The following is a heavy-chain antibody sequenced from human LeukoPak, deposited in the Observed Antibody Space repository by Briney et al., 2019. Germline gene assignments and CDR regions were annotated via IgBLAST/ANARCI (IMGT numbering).Heavy chain of an antibody. Sequence: SETLSLTCAVSGDSVSSSNWWSWVRQTPGKGLEWIGEIYHSGSTNYNPSLKNRVTVSLDKSNNQLSLRLTSVTAADTAIYYCAREGLSGTYADAFDLWGRGTVVIVSS. CDR3: AREGLSGTYADAFDL. CDR1: GDSVSSSNW. CDR2: IYHSGST. J-gene: IGHJ3*01. D-gene: IGHD1-26*01. V-gene: IGHV4-4*02.